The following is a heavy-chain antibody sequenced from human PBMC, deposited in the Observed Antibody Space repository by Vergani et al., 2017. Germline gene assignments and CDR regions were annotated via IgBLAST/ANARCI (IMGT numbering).Heavy chain of an antibody. D-gene: IGHD6-6*01. Sequence: EVQLVESGGGLVKPGGSLRLSCAASGFTFSSYSMNWVRQAPGKGLEWVSSISSSSSYIYYADSVKGRFTISRDNAKNSLYLQMNSLRAEDTAVYYCARGRVIAARPGWYFDLWGRGTLVTVSS. J-gene: IGHJ2*01. CDR3: ARGRVIAARPGWYFDL. CDR1: GFTFSSYS. V-gene: IGHV3-21*01. CDR2: ISSSSSYI.